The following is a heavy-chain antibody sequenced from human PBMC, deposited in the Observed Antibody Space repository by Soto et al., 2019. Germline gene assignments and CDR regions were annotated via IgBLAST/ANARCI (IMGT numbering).Heavy chain of an antibody. CDR2: ISFDSIST. J-gene: IGHJ4*02. D-gene: IGHD2-8*02. CDR3: AREAGCNGGECNVYFDY. Sequence: QVQLVESGGGVVQPGRPLRLSRVASTSTFRTYGMHWVRQAPGKGLEWVAVISFDSISTGYGDSVRGRFTISRDNSKNTLYLQMNSLTTEDTAVYYCAREAGCNGGECNVYFDYWGQGTLVTVSS. V-gene: IGHV3-30*03. CDR1: TSTFRTYG.